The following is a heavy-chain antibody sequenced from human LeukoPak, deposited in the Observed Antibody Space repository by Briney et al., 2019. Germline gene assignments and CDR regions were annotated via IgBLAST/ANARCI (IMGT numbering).Heavy chain of an antibody. V-gene: IGHV3-66*01. CDR1: GFTFSSWA. J-gene: IGHJ4*02. CDR3: ARINFGDDY. Sequence: GGSLRLSCAASGFTFSSWAMSWVRQAPGKGLEWVSLIYGSGSADYADSVKGRFTISRDNSMNTVYLQMNSLRAEDTAVYYCARINFGDDYWGQGTLVTVSS. D-gene: IGHD4-17*01. CDR2: IYGSGSA.